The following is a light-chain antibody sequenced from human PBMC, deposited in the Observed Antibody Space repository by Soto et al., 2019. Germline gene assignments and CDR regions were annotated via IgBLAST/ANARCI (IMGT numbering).Light chain of an antibody. CDR2: GAS. V-gene: IGKV3-20*01. Sequence: EIVLTQSPGTLSLSPEDKATLSCRASQSVSSNYLAWYQQKPSQAPRLLIYGASSRATGIPDRFSGSGSGTDFTLTISRLEPEDFAVYYCQRYGTSFPLTFGGGTKVDIK. J-gene: IGKJ4*01. CDR3: QRYGTSFPLT. CDR1: QSVSSNY.